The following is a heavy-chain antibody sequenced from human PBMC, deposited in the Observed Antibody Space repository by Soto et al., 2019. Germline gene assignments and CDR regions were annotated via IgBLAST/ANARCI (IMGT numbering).Heavy chain of an antibody. Sequence: GGALSLSCAASGFTFSSYAMSWVRQAPGKGLEWVSAISGSGGSTYYADSGKGRFTISRDNSKNTLDRQMNSLRAEDTAVYYCAKVAAQHTEPYYFDYWGQETLVTVSS. D-gene: IGHD6-19*01. CDR2: ISGSGGST. J-gene: IGHJ4*02. CDR1: GFTFSSYA. V-gene: IGHV3-23*01. CDR3: AKVAAQHTEPYYFDY.